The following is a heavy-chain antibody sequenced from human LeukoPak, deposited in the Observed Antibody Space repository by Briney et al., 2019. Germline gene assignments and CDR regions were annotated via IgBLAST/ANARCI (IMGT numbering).Heavy chain of an antibody. J-gene: IGHJ5*02. V-gene: IGHV3-15*01. Sequence: GGSLRLSCAASGFTFSSYSMNWVRQAPGKGLEWVGRIRSKIDGETADYVAPVKDRFIISRDDSKNMLYLQMDSLKTEDTAVYYCTTETTWGQGTLVTVSS. CDR1: GFTFSSYS. CDR3: TTETT. CDR2: IRSKIDGETA.